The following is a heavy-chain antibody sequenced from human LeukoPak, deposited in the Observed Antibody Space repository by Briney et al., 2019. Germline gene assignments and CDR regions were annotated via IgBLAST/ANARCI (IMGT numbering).Heavy chain of an antibody. J-gene: IGHJ6*02. Sequence: GGSLRLSCAASGFTFSSYTMHWVRQAPGKGLEWVAIISYDGSNKYYADSVKGRFTISRDDAKNSLYLQMNNLRAEDTAVYYCARSMDVWGQGTTVTVSS. CDR3: ARSMDV. CDR1: GFTFSSYT. CDR2: ISYDGSNK. V-gene: IGHV3-30-3*01.